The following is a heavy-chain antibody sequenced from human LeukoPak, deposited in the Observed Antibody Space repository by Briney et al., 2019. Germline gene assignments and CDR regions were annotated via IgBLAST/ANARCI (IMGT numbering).Heavy chain of an antibody. Sequence: ASVKVSCKSSGYTFTSYGISWVRQAPGQGLEWMGWISAYNGNTNYAQKLQGRVTMTTDTSTSTAYMELRSLRSDDTAVYYCARAGRGFYGSGSPQGYWGQGTLVTVSS. V-gene: IGHV1-18*01. D-gene: IGHD3-10*01. CDR1: GYTFTSYG. CDR3: ARAGRGFYGSGSPQGY. J-gene: IGHJ4*02. CDR2: ISAYNGNT.